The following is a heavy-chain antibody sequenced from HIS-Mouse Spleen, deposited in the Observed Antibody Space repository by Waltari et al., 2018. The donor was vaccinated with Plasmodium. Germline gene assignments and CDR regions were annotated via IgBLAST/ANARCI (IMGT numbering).Heavy chain of an antibody. CDR1: GFTFSSYG. J-gene: IGHJ1*01. CDR3: AKDHPGGQYSSGWYLLQH. V-gene: IGHV3-30*18. D-gene: IGHD6-19*01. CDR2: ISYDGSNK. Sequence: QVQLVESGGGVVQPGRSLRLSCSASGFTFSSYGMHWVRRAPGKGLEWVAVISYDGSNKYYADSVKGRFTISRDNSKNTLYLQMNSLRAEDTAVYYCAKDHPGGQYSSGWYLLQHWGQGTLVTVSS.